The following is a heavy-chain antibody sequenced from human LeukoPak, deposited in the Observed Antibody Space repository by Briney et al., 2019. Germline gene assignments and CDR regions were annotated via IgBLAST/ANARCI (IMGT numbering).Heavy chain of an antibody. J-gene: IGHJ4*02. CDR1: GYTFTNYD. Sequence: ASVKVSCKTSGYTFTNYDINWVRQATGQGLEWMGWINPKSGRTGYAQKFQGRVTITADKSTSTAYMELSSLRSEDTAVYYCARDLVRGVIITPLEGYWGQGTLVTVSS. CDR2: INPKSGRT. CDR3: ARDLVRGVIITPLEGY. V-gene: IGHV1-8*03. D-gene: IGHD3-10*01.